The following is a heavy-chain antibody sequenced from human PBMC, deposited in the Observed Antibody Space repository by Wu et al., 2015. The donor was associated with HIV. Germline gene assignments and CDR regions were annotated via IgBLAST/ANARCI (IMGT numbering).Heavy chain of an antibody. D-gene: IGHD3-9*01. J-gene: IGHJ4*02. V-gene: IGHV1-8*01. Sequence: QVQLVQSGAEVKKPGASVKVSCKASGYTFTSYDINWVRQATGQGLEWMGWMNPNSGNTGYAQKFQGRVTMTRNTSISTAYMELSSLRSEDTAVYYCARVRLFDWYNGLDYWGQGTLVTVSS. CDR3: ARVRLFDWYNGLDY. CDR1: GYTFTSYD. CDR2: MNPNSGNT.